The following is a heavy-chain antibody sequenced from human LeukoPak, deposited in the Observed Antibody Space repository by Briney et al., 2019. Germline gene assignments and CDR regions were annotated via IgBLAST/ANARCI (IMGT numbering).Heavy chain of an antibody. CDR2: NYNRGTT. V-gene: IGHV4-59*01. D-gene: IGHD6-13*01. CDR1: GGSLSTYY. Sequence: SETLSLTCSVSGGSLSTYYWSWLRQPPGKGLEGIGYNYNRGTTNYNPSLKSRVTISVDRSKNQFSLSLTSVTAADTAVYYCARERASAGPHFEHWGRGILVTVSS. J-gene: IGHJ4*02. CDR3: ARERASAGPHFEH.